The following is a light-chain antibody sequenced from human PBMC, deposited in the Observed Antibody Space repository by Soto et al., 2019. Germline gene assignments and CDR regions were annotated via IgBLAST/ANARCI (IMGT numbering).Light chain of an antibody. Sequence: DIVMTQSPDSLAVSLGERATINCKSSQSVFKGSNNKNYLAWYQQKPGQPPKLLIYWASTRESGVPDRFSGSGSGTDFTLTISSLQAEDVAVYYCQQYYSTPWTFGQGTKVEIK. V-gene: IGKV4-1*01. CDR2: WAS. CDR3: QQYYSTPWT. J-gene: IGKJ1*01. CDR1: QSVFKGSNNKNY.